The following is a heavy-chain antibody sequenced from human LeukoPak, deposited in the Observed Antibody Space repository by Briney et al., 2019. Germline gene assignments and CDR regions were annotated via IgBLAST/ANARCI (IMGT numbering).Heavy chain of an antibody. CDR2: ISAYNGNT. D-gene: IGHD3-10*01. J-gene: IGHJ4*02. V-gene: IGHV1-18*01. CDR1: GYTFTSYG. CDR3: ATDITVYYGSGSPY. Sequence: GASVKVSCKASGYTFTSYGISWVRQAPGQGLEWMGWISAYNGNTNYAQKLQGRVTMTTDTSTSTAYMELRSLRSDDTAVYYCATDITVYYGSGSPYWGQGTLVTVSS.